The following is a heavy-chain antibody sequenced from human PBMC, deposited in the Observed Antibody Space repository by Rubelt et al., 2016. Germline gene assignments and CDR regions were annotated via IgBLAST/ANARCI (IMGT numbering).Heavy chain of an antibody. Sequence: QLQLQESGPGLVKPSETLSLTCAVYGESFSGHYWNWIRQPPGKGLEWIGEINHSGSTNCNPSLKSRVTISVDTSKNQFSRKLSSVTAADTAVYYCARKGDERTFDSWGQGTLVTVSS. CDR2: INHSGST. D-gene: IGHD3-10*01. J-gene: IGHJ4*02. CDR3: ARKGDERTFDS. CDR1: GESFSGHY. V-gene: IGHV4-34*01.